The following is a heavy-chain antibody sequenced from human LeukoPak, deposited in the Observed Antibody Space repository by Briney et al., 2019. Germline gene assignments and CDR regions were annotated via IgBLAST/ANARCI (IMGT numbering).Heavy chain of an antibody. CDR3: ARGRSGWYHNFDY. V-gene: IGHV3-23*01. Sequence: GGTLRLSCAASGFIFNNYGMSWVRQAPGKGLEWVSAIRGNADTTYYADSVKGRFSIFRDNNKNMLYLQMNSLRVEDTAVYYCARGRSGWYHNFDYWGQGTLVTVSS. CDR1: GFIFNNYG. J-gene: IGHJ4*02. CDR2: IRGNADTT. D-gene: IGHD6-19*01.